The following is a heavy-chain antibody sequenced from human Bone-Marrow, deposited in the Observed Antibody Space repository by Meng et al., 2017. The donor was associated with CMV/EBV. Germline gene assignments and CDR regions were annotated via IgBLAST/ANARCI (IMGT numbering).Heavy chain of an antibody. Sequence: GESLKISCAASGFTFSSYAMSWVRQAPGKGLEWVSAISGSGGSTYYADSVKGRFTISRDNSKNTLYLQMNSLRAEDTAVYYCAKYEGFGVVKNWFDPWGQGNLVTVSS. CDR1: GFTFSSYA. CDR2: ISGSGGST. V-gene: IGHV3-23*01. CDR3: AKYEGFGVVKNWFDP. D-gene: IGHD3-3*01. J-gene: IGHJ5*02.